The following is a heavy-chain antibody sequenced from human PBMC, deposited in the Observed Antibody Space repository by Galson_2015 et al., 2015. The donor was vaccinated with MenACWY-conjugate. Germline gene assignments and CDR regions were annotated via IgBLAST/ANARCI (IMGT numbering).Heavy chain of an antibody. J-gene: IGHJ6*02. CDR3: ARHPPGGQGLDV. V-gene: IGHV5-51*01. CDR2: ISPGDSNT. Sequence: QSGAEVKKPGESLTISCQGSGYSFTTYWIAWVRQMPGRGLEWVGLISPGDSNTRYSPSFQGQVTISADKSISTAYLQWSSLKASDTAMYYCARHPPGGQGLDVWGQGTTVTVSS. D-gene: IGHD1-26*01. CDR1: GYSFTTYW.